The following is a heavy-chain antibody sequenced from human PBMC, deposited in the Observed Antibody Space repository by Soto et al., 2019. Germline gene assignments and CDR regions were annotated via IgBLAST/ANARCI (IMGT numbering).Heavy chain of an antibody. Sequence: PGESLKIACTGSGFTFTRYYIAWVLLMPWRGLEWMGIIYPGDSDTRYNSSFEGQVTIPADKSISTAYLQWKSLKASDTAIYYCARHRREWHNQYYYYYGMDVWGQGTTVTVSS. J-gene: IGHJ6*02. D-gene: IGHD3-3*01. V-gene: IGHV5-51*01. CDR3: ARHRREWHNQYYYYYGMDV. CDR1: GFTFTRYY. CDR2: IYPGDSDT.